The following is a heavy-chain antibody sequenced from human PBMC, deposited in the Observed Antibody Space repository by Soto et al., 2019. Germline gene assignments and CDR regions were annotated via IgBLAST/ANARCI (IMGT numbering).Heavy chain of an antibody. CDR2: ISYDGRNK. Sequence: QVQLVESGGGVVQPGRSLRLSCAASGFTFHDFAMHWVRQTPGKGLEWVAVISYDGRNKYYADLVKGRFTISRDNSQNTLYLQMNSLRPEDTAVYFCAKAVDITVRGVPPSDYWGQGTLVTVSS. D-gene: IGHD3-10*01. CDR3: AKAVDITVRGVPPSDY. J-gene: IGHJ4*02. CDR1: GFTFHDFA. V-gene: IGHV3-30*18.